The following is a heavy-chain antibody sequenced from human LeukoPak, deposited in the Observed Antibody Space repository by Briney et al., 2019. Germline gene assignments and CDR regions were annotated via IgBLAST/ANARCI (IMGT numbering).Heavy chain of an antibody. V-gene: IGHV3-21*01. CDR1: GFTFSSYS. D-gene: IGHD2-21*02. CDR2: ISSSSSYI. Sequence: PGGSLRLSCAASGFTFSSYSMNWVRQAPGKGLEWFSSISSSSSYIYYADSVKGRFTISRDNAKNSLYLQMNSLRAEDTAVYYCAREGCFGSRCYSSTPSWYYYYMDVRGKGTTVTVSS. CDR3: AREGCFGSRCYSSTPSWYYYYMDV. J-gene: IGHJ6*03.